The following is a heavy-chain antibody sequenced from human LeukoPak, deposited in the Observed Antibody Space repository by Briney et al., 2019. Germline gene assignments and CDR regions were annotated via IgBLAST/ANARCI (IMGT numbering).Heavy chain of an antibody. Sequence: GGSLRLSCAASGFTFSGSTMHWVRQASGKGLEWVGRIRGKGNNYATAYAASVKGRFTISREDANTMAYLQMSRLKTEDTAVYYCTGGIVGASDAFDVWGQGTMVTVSA. CDR1: GFTFSGST. CDR2: IRGKGNNYAT. D-gene: IGHD1-26*01. J-gene: IGHJ3*01. V-gene: IGHV3-73*01. CDR3: TGGIVGASDAFDV.